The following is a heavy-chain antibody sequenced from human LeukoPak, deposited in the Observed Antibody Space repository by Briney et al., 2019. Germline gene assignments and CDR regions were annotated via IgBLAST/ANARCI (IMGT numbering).Heavy chain of an antibody. J-gene: IGHJ4*02. CDR1: GFTFSTYG. V-gene: IGHV3-30*02. CDR2: IRYDGSDK. CDR3: ARGLGYCTSTTCLLPFDY. Sequence: GGSLRLSCAASGFTFSTYGMHWVRQTPGKGLEWVAFIRYDGSDKYYADSVKGRFTISRDNSKNTLYLQMNSLRAEDTAMYYCARGLGYCTSTTCLLPFDYWGQGTLVTVSS. D-gene: IGHD2-2*01.